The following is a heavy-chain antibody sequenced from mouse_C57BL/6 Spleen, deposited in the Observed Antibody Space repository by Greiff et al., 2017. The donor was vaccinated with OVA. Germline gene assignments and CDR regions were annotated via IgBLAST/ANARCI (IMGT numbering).Heavy chain of an antibody. D-gene: IGHD1-1*01. Sequence: VQLQQSGPELVKPGASVKISCKASGYSFTGYYMNWVKQSPEKSLEWIGEINPSTGGTTYNQKFKAKATLTVDKSSSTAYMQLKSLTSEDSAVYYCARKRDLVGHWYFDVWGTGTTVTVSS. CDR1: GYSFTGYY. J-gene: IGHJ1*03. CDR3: ARKRDLVGHWYFDV. V-gene: IGHV1-42*01. CDR2: INPSTGGT.